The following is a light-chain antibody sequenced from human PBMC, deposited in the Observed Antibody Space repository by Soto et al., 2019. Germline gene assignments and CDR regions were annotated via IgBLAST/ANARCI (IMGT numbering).Light chain of an antibody. CDR1: QSISIY. CDR2: AAS. J-gene: IGKJ5*01. CDR3: QQSYSTLIT. V-gene: IGKV1-39*01. Sequence: DIQMTQSPSSLSASVGDRVTITCRASQSISIYLNWYQQKPGKAPELLIYAASSLQSGVPSRFSGSGSGTDFTLTISSLQPEDFAAYYCQQSYSTLITFGQGTRLEIK.